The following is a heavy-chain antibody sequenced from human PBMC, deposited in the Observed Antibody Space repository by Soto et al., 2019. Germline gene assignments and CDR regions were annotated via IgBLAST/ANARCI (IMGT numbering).Heavy chain of an antibody. CDR3: ARDLDGSGSYYTDY. J-gene: IGHJ4*02. V-gene: IGHV1-18*01. Sequence: QVQLVQSGAEVKKPGASVKVSCKASGYMFVTYGINWVRQAPGQGLEWMGWISAYNGNTKYAQNLQGRVTMTTDASTSTAYMEVRSLRSDDTAVYYCARDLDGSGSYYTDYWGPGTLVTVSS. D-gene: IGHD3-10*01. CDR1: GYMFVTYG. CDR2: ISAYNGNT.